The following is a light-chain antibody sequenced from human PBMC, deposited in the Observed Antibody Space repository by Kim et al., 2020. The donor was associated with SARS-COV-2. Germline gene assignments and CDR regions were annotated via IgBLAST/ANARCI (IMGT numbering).Light chain of an antibody. CDR1: SSDVGGYNY. CDR2: DVS. J-gene: IGLJ3*02. Sequence: QSALTQPASVSGSPGQSITISCTGTSSDVGGYNYVSWYQQHPGKAPKLMIYDVSNRPSGVSNRISGSKSGNTASLTISGLQAEDEADYYCSSYTSSSFWVFGGGTQLTVL. CDR3: SSYTSSSFWV. V-gene: IGLV2-14*03.